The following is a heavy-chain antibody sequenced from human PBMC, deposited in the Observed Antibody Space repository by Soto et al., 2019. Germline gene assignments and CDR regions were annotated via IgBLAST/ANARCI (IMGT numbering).Heavy chain of an antibody. Sequence: VQLVESGGGLDKPGGSLRLSCAASGLTFSDSYLNWIRHAPGKGLECLAYISSTGSSIFYAGSVKGRLTISRDKAKNSLYLQMNSLIAEDTAIYYCARVRFGEWGYAMDVWGQGTTVTVSS. V-gene: IGHV3-11*01. CDR2: ISSTGSSI. CDR1: GLTFSDSY. CDR3: ARVRFGEWGYAMDV. J-gene: IGHJ6*02. D-gene: IGHD3-10*01.